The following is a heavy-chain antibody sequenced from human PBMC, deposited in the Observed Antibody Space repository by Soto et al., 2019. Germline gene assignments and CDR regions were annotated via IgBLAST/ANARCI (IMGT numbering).Heavy chain of an antibody. Sequence: ASVKVSCKASGYTFTNYGISWVRQAPGQGLEWMGWISAYNGNTNYAQKVRGRVTMTTDTSTSTAYMELRSLRSDDTAVYYCARSGSSWNLREFDFWGQGILVTV. D-gene: IGHD6-13*01. V-gene: IGHV1-18*01. CDR2: ISAYNGNT. J-gene: IGHJ4*02. CDR3: ARSGSSWNLREFDF. CDR1: GYTFTNYG.